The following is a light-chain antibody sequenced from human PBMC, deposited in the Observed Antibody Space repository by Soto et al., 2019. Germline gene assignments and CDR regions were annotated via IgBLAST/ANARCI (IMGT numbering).Light chain of an antibody. Sequence: QSALTQPASVSGSPGQSITISCTGTSSDVGGYNYVSWYQQHPGKAPKFLIYEVSNRPSGVSNRFSGSKSGNTASLTISGLQAEDEADYYCSSYTSSSTYVFGTGTKVTAL. J-gene: IGLJ1*01. CDR3: SSYTSSSTYV. CDR2: EVS. CDR1: SSDVGGYNY. V-gene: IGLV2-14*01.